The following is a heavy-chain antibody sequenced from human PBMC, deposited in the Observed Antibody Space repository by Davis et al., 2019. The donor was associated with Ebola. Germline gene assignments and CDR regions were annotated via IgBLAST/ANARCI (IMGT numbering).Heavy chain of an antibody. V-gene: IGHV3-48*02. Sequence: GGSLRLSCAASGFIFSSYSMSWVRQAPGKGLEWVSYISTSSSTIYYADSVKGRFTISRDNAKNSLHLQMNSLTDEDTALYYCMRVDWSRGDMDYWGQGTLVTVSS. D-gene: IGHD3-10*01. CDR2: ISTSSSTI. CDR1: GFIFSSYS. CDR3: MRVDWSRGDMDY. J-gene: IGHJ4*02.